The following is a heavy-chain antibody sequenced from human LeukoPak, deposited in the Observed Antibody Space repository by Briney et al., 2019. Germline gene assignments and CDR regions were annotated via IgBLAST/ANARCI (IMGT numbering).Heavy chain of an antibody. V-gene: IGHV3-11*01. CDR1: GFTFSDYY. J-gene: IGHJ4*02. CDR3: ARAGRGFGEYTFDY. D-gene: IGHD3-10*01. CDR2: ISSSGSTT. Sequence: GGSLRLSCAASGFTFSDYYMSWIRQAPGKGLEWVSYISSSGSTTYYADSVKGRFTISRDNSKNTLYLQMNSLRAEDTAVYYCARAGRGFGEYTFDYWGQGTLVTVSS.